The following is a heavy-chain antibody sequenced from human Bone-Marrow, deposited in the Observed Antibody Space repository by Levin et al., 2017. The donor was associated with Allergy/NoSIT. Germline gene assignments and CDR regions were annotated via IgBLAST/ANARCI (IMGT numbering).Heavy chain of an antibody. D-gene: IGHD4-11*01. CDR1: GFTFSSYA. CDR2: ISGSGGST. J-gene: IGHJ4*02. Sequence: SCAASGFTFSSYAMSWVRQAPGKGLEWVSAISGSGGSTHYADSVKGRFTISRDNSKNTLYLQMNSLRAEDTAVYYCAKDLTVTTFDYWGQGTLVTVSS. CDR3: AKDLTVTTFDY. V-gene: IGHV3-23*01.